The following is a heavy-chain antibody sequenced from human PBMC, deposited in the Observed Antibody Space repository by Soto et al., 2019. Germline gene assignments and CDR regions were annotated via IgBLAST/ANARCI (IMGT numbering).Heavy chain of an antibody. CDR2: IYHSGST. J-gene: IGHJ3*02. CDR1: GGSISSSNW. V-gene: IGHV4-4*02. Sequence: SETRSLTWAVSGGSISSSNWWSWVRPPPGKGLEWIGEIYHSGSTNYNPSLKSRVTISVDKSKNQFSLKLSSVTAADTAVYYCARDLGQPGIAVAGNAFDIWGQGTMVTVSS. D-gene: IGHD6-19*01. CDR3: ARDLGQPGIAVAGNAFDI.